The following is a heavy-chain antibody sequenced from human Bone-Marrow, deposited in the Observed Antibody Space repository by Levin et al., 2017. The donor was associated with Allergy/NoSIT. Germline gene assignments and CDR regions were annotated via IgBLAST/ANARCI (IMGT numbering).Heavy chain of an antibody. V-gene: IGHV4-31*03. CDR2: IYYTGAT. CDR1: DDSISSGGYY. CDR3: ARDNDYDFWSGPGGYLDY. Sequence: SETLSLTCSVSDDSISSGGYYGSWIRQLPGTGLEWIGNIYYTGATYYSPSLKSRVTISLDTSKNQFALKLTSVTAADTAVYFCARDNDYDFWSGPGGYLDYWGQGILVTVSS. J-gene: IGHJ4*02. D-gene: IGHD3-3*01.